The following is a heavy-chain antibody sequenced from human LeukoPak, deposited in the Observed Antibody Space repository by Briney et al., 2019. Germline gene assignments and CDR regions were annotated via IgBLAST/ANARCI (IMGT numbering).Heavy chain of an antibody. J-gene: IGHJ4*02. CDR1: GYSFTSYW. V-gene: IGHV5-51*01. CDR2: IYPGDSDT. D-gene: IGHD5-24*01. CDR3: ASRKKGMAIAGFDY. Sequence: GESLKTSCKGSGYSFTSYWIGWVRQMPRKGLEWMGIIYPGDSDTRYSPSFQGQVTISAEKSISTAYLQWSSLKASDTALYYCASRKKGMAIAGFDYWGQGTLVTVSS.